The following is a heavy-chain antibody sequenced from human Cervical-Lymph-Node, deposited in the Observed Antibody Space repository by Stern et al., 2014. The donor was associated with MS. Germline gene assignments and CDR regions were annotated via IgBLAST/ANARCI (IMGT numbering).Heavy chain of an antibody. D-gene: IGHD6-13*01. Sequence: VQLVQSGAEVKKPGSSVKVSCKASGGTFSTYSITWVRQAPGQGLEWMGGIIPIFNTPKYAQKFQGRVTITADESTSTGYMELSSLRSGDTAVYYCARVSYDSSWYYYYYGMDVWGQGTTVTVSS. V-gene: IGHV1-69*01. CDR2: IIPIFNTP. CDR1: GGTFSTYS. CDR3: ARVSYDSSWYYYYYGMDV. J-gene: IGHJ6*02.